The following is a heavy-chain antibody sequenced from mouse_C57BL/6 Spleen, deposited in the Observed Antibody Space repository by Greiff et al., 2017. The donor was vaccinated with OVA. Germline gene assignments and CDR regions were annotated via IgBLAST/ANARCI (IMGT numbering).Heavy chain of an antibody. D-gene: IGHD1-1*01. CDR2: INPSNGGT. CDR1: GYTFTSYW. J-gene: IGHJ1*03. Sequence: QVHVKQSGTELVKPGASVKLSCKASGYTFTSYWMHWVKQRPGQGLEWIGNINPSNGGTNYNEKFKSKATLTVDKSSSTAYLQLSSLTSGDSAVYYCARSGYGRNLDVWGTGTTVTVSS. V-gene: IGHV1-53*01. CDR3: ARSGYGRNLDV.